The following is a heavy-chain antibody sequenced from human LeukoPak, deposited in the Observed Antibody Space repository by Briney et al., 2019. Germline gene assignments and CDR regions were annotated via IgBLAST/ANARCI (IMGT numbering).Heavy chain of an antibody. D-gene: IGHD6-19*01. J-gene: IGHJ5*02. V-gene: IGHV3-30-3*01. CDR3: ARLQLPRRVWFDP. CDR2: ISYDGSNK. Sequence: GRSLRLSCAASGFTFSSYSMHWVRQAPGKGLEWVAVISYDGSNKYYADSVKGRFTISRDNSKNTLYLQMNSLRAEDTAVYYCARLQLPRRVWFDPWGQGTLVTVSS. CDR1: GFTFSSYS.